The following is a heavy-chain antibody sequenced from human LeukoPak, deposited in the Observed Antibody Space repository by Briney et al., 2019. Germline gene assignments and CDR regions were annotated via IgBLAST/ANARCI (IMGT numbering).Heavy chain of an antibody. CDR2: FNAGNGNT. V-gene: IGHV1-3*01. Sequence: GASVKVSCKASGYTFTSYAMHWVRQAPGQRLEWMGWFNAGNGNTKYSQKFQGRVTITRDTSASTAYMELSSLRSEDTAVYYCARGIQLWLLFDYWGQGTLVTVSS. CDR1: GYTFTSYA. CDR3: ARGIQLWLLFDY. J-gene: IGHJ4*02. D-gene: IGHD5-18*01.